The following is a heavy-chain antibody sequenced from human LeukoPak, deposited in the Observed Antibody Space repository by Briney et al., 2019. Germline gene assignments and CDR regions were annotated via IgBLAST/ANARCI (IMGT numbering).Heavy chain of an antibody. CDR2: ISYDGNNE. J-gene: IGHJ4*02. CDR3: ARDSTYYYDNSGYFTTSFDY. CDR1: GFSFSRYA. Sequence: GGSLRLSCAASGFSFSRYAVHWVRQAPGKGLEWVAVISYDGNNEEYADSVKGRFTISRDNTKNTLYLQMNSLRAEDTAVYYCARDSTYYYDNSGYFTTSFDYWGQGTLVTVSS. D-gene: IGHD3-22*01. V-gene: IGHV3-30*04.